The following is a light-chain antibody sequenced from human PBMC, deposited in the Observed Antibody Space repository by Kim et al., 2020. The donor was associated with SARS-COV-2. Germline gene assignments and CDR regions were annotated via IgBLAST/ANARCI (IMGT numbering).Light chain of an antibody. Sequence: SVGDRVTVTCRASQRISIRLALYQQSPGQAPQLLIYDASKLRSGVASRLSGSGSGTELTLTITIIQPDAYAFDYCQHYSSYTPYTFGQGTKVDIK. CDR1: QRISIR. J-gene: IGKJ2*01. CDR3: QHYSSYTPYT. V-gene: IGKV1-5*01. CDR2: DAS.